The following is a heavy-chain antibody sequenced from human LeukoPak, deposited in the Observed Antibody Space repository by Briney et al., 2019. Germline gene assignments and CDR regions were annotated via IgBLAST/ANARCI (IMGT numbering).Heavy chain of an antibody. CDR1: GYTFTGYY. Sequence: ASVKVSCKASGYTFTGYYMHWVRQAPGQGLEWMGWINPNSGGTNYAQKFQGRVTMTRDTSISTAYMELSRLRSDDTAVYYCAVVRFLEWITYGMDVRGQGTTVTVSS. J-gene: IGHJ6*02. V-gene: IGHV1-2*02. D-gene: IGHD3-3*01. CDR2: INPNSGGT. CDR3: AVVRFLEWITYGMDV.